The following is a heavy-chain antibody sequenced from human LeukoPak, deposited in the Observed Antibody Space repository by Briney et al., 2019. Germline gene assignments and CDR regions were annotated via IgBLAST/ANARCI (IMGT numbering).Heavy chain of an antibody. CDR2: ISSSSSYI. V-gene: IGHV3-21*01. CDR1: GFTFSSYS. D-gene: IGHD1-26*01. Sequence: PGGSLRLSCAASGFTFSSYSMNWVRQAPGKGLEWVSSISSSSSYIYYADSVKGRFTISRDNTKNSLYLQMNSLRAEDAAVYYCAVVGATVVDYWGQGTLVTVSS. J-gene: IGHJ4*02. CDR3: AVVGATVVDY.